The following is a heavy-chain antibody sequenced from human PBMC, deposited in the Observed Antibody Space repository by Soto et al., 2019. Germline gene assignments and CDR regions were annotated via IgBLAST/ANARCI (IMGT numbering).Heavy chain of an antibody. Sequence: EVQLVESGGGLVQPGGSLRLSCAASGFTFSDHYMDWVRQAPGKGLEWVGRTRNKANSYTTEYAASVKGRFTISRDDSKNSLYLQMNSLKTEDTAVYYCARGYYYYYGMDVWGQGTTVTVSS. CDR3: ARGYYYYYGMDV. V-gene: IGHV3-72*01. CDR2: TRNKANSYTT. D-gene: IGHD2-15*01. CDR1: GFTFSDHY. J-gene: IGHJ6*02.